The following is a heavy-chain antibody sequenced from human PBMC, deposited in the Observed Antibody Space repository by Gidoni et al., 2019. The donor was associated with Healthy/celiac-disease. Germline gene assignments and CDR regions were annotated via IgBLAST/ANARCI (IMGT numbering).Heavy chain of an antibody. J-gene: IGHJ3*02. D-gene: IGHD5-12*01. CDR3: ARQSGGDIVATIGGDAFDI. CDR1: GGSISSSSYY. V-gene: IGHV4-39*01. CDR2: IYYSGST. Sequence: QLQLQESGPGLVKPSETLSLTCTVSGGSISSSSYYWGWIRQPPGKGLEWIGSIYYSGSTYYNPSLKSRVTISVDTSKNQFSLKLSSVTAADTAVYYCARQSGGDIVATIGGDAFDICGQGTMVTVSS.